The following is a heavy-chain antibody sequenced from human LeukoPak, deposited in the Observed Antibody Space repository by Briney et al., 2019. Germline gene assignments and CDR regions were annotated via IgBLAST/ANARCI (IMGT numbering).Heavy chain of an antibody. D-gene: IGHD6-19*01. Sequence: GGSLRLSCAASGFTFSSYAMHWVRQAPGQRLEWMGWINAGNGNTKYSQKFQGRVTITRDTSASTAYMELSSLRSEDTAVYYCARAGGSGSGYSSGRYYDYWGQGTLVTVSS. CDR2: INAGNGNT. V-gene: IGHV1-3*01. J-gene: IGHJ4*02. CDR3: ARAGGSGSGYSSGRYYDY. CDR1: GFTFSSYA.